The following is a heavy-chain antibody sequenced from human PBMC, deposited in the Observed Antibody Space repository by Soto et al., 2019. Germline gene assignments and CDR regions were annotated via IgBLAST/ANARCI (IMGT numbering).Heavy chain of an antibody. CDR3: TKARLWGGDGYNSYYYNAMDV. CDR1: GFTFDDYA. CDR2: ISWNSGRI. Sequence: EMQLVESGVGLVQPGMSLRLSCAASGFTFDDYAMYWVRQVPGKGLEWVSGISWNSGRIGYADSVKGRFTISRDNAKNSLYLQMNSLRPEDTALYYCTKARLWGGDGYNSYYYNAMDVWGQGTTVTVSS. J-gene: IGHJ6*02. D-gene: IGHD3-16*01. V-gene: IGHV3-9*01.